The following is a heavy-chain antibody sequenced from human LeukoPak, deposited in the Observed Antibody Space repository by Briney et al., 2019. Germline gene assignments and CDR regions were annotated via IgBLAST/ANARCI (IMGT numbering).Heavy chain of an antibody. J-gene: IGHJ4*02. V-gene: IGHV6-1*01. CDR3: ARDHDYYDSSGYPFDY. Sequence: SQTLSLTCAISGDSVSSNSAAWNWIRQSPSRGLEWLGRTYYRSKWYNDYAVSVKSRITINPDTSKNQFSLQLNSVTPEDTAVYYCARDHDYYDSSGYPFDYWGRGTLVTVSS. CDR2: TYYRSKWYN. D-gene: IGHD3-22*01. CDR1: GDSVSSNSAA.